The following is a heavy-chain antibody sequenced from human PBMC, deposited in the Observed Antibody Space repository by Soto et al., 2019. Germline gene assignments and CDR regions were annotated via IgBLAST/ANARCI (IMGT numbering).Heavy chain of an antibody. V-gene: IGHV4-30-2*01. CDR3: ARAPARYYYDSSGYYYGDYFDY. D-gene: IGHD3-22*01. J-gene: IGHJ4*02. CDR2: IYHSGST. CDR1: GDSISSGGYS. Sequence: QLQLQESGSGLVKPSQTLSLTCAVSGDSISSGGYSWSWIGQPPGKGLEWIGYIYHSGSTYYNPSLKSRVTFSVDRSKNQFSLNLSSGTAAGTAVYYCARAPARYYYDSSGYYYGDYFDYWGQATLVTVSS.